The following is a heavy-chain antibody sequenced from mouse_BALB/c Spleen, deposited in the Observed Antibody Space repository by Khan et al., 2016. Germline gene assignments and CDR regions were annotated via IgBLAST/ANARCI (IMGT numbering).Heavy chain of an antibody. J-gene: IGHJ1*01. CDR3: ASDFGNYGYFDV. D-gene: IGHD2-1*01. Sequence: QIQLVQSGPELKKPGETVKISCKASGYTLANYGVIWVKQAPGKGLKWMVWINTYTGETIYTDDFKGRFAFSLETSANIVYVEINNLRNEDTATYFCASDFGNYGYFDVWGAGTTVTVSS. CDR2: INTYTGET. V-gene: IGHV9-3-1*01. CDR1: GYTLANYG.